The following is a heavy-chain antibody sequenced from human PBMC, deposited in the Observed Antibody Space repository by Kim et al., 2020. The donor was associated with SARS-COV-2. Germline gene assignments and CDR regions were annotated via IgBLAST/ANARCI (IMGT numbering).Heavy chain of an antibody. Sequence: ETSYAQKFQGRVTMTEDTSTDTAYMELSSLRSEDTAVYYCATGVNYYFDYWGQGTLVTVSS. CDR3: ATGVNYYFDY. CDR2: ET. V-gene: IGHV1-24*01. J-gene: IGHJ4*02. D-gene: IGHD3-10*01.